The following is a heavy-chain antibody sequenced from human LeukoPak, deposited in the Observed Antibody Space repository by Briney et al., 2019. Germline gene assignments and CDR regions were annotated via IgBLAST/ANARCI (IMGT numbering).Heavy chain of an antibody. CDR2: IGGSGGST. D-gene: IGHD5-12*01. V-gene: IGHV3-23*01. Sequence: GGSLRLSCVASGFIFSSYGMSWVRQAPGKGLEWVSSIGGSGGSTYYADSVKGRFTISRDNSKNTQYLQMNSLRGEDTAVYYCAKGYSDYDPFHSWGQGTLVTVSS. CDR3: AKGYSDYDPFHS. J-gene: IGHJ5*02. CDR1: GFIFSSYG.